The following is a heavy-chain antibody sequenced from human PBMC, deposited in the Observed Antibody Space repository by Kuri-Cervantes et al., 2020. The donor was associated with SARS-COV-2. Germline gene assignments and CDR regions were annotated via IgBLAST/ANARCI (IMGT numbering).Heavy chain of an antibody. CDR3: MTLIDY. CDR2: VRGKANNYAT. Sequence: GGSLRLSCEVSGFLFSASAIHWVRQGSGKGLEWVGRVRGKANNYATAYAASVKGRFTISRDDLKNMAYLQMNSLKTEDTAVYYCMTLIDYWGQGALVTVSS. J-gene: IGHJ4*02. V-gene: IGHV3-73*01. CDR1: GFLFSASA.